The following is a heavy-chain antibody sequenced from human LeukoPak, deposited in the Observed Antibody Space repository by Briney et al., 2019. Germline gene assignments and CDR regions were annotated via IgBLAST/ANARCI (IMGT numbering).Heavy chain of an antibody. Sequence: SGGSLRLSCAASGFPFTNAWMSWVRQAPGKGLEWGGRIKSKTDGGTTDYAAPVKGRFTISRDDSENTLYLQVNTVKIEDTAVYYCTTENPTDFWGQGTLVTVSS. CDR3: TTENPTDF. J-gene: IGHJ4*02. CDR1: GFPFTNAW. V-gene: IGHV3-15*01. CDR2: IKSKTDGGTT.